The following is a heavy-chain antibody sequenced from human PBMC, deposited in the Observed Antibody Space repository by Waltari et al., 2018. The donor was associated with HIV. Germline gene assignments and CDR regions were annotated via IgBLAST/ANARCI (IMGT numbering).Heavy chain of an antibody. V-gene: IGHV4-34*01. CDR1: GGSFSGYY. J-gene: IGHJ6*02. D-gene: IGHD2-2*01. CDR2: INHSGST. CDR3: AREGIVVVPAATPGGMDV. Sequence: QVQLQQWGAGLLKPSETLSLTCAVYGGSFSGYYWSWIRQPPGKGLEWIGEINHSGSTNYNPSLKSRVTISVDTSKNQFSLKLSSVTAADTAVYYCAREGIVVVPAATPGGMDVWGQGTTVTVSS.